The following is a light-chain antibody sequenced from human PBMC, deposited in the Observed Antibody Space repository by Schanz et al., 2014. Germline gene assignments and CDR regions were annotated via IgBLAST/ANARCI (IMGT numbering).Light chain of an antibody. CDR1: ENVNLW. Sequence: IQLTQSPSSLSASVGDRVTITCRASENVNLWLAWYLQRPGKAPKVLIFMASSLENGVPSRFSGSGSGTEFTLTVTGLQPDDFGTYYCQQYDRFPFTFGQGTKLDIK. V-gene: IGKV1-5*03. J-gene: IGKJ2*01. CDR3: QQYDRFPFT. CDR2: MAS.